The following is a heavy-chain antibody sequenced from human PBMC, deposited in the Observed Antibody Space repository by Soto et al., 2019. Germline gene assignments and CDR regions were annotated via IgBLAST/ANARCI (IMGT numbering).Heavy chain of an antibody. J-gene: IGHJ5*02. CDR1: GYTFTSYA. V-gene: IGHV1-3*01. CDR3: AGGPNWNLGFNWFDP. D-gene: IGHD1-1*01. CDR2: INAGNGNT. Sequence: ASVKVSCKASGYTFTSYAMHWVRQAPGQRLEWMGWINAGNGNTKYSQKFQGRVTITRDTSASTAYMELSSLRSEDTAVYYCAGGPNWNLGFNWFDPWGQGTLVTVSA.